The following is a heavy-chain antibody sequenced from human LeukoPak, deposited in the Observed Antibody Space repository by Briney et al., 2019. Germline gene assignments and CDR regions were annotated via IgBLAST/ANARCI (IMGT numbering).Heavy chain of an antibody. Sequence: SETLSLTCTVSSGSISSSNFYWGWIRQPPGKGLEWIGSIYYSGISYYNPTLKSRVTISVDTAKNQFALKLTSVTAADTAVYYCARRSYSSAWGEGFYYWGQGNLVTVSS. V-gene: IGHV4-39*01. CDR3: ARRSYSSAWGEGFYY. CDR1: SGSISSSNFY. D-gene: IGHD6-25*01. J-gene: IGHJ4*02. CDR2: IYYSGIS.